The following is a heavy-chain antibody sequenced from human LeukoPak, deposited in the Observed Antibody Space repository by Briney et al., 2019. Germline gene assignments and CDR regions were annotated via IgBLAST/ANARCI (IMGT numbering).Heavy chain of an antibody. CDR1: GFSFSDYY. CDR2: MSSSVTTT. D-gene: IGHD3-22*01. J-gene: IGHJ4*02. Sequence: PGGSLRLSCAASGFSFSDYYMTWIRQAPGKGLEWVSYMSSSVTTTKYADSVKGRFTISRDNAKNSLYLQMNSPRAEDTAAYYCARGGRISSGYYFDFWGQGTLVTVSS. V-gene: IGHV3-11*01. CDR3: ARGGRISSGYYFDF.